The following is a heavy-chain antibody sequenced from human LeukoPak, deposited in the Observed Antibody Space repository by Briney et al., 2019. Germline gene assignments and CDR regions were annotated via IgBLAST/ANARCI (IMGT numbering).Heavy chain of an antibody. CDR3: ARDYYDSSGYYHQYAFDI. CDR1: GGSISSYY. J-gene: IGHJ3*02. Sequence: SETLSLTCTVSGGSISSYYWSWLRPPPGKGLEWIGYIYYSGSTNYNPSLKSRVTISVDTSKNQFSLKLSSVPAADTAVYYCARDYYDSSGYYHQYAFDIWGQGTMVTASS. D-gene: IGHD3-22*01. CDR2: IYYSGST. V-gene: IGHV4-59*01.